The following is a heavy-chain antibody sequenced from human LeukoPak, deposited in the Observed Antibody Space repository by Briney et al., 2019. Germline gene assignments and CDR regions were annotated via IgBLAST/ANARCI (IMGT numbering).Heavy chain of an antibody. CDR3: AREDLYSNYFDY. CDR2: ISSSSSYI. D-gene: IGHD4-4*01. V-gene: IGHV3-21*01. CDR1: GFTFSSYS. Sequence: NPGGSLRLSCAASGFTFSSYSMNWVRQAPGKGLEWVSSISSSSSYIYYADSVKGRFTISRDSAKNSLYLQMNSLRAEDTAVYYCAREDLYSNYFDYWGQGTLVTVSS. J-gene: IGHJ4*02.